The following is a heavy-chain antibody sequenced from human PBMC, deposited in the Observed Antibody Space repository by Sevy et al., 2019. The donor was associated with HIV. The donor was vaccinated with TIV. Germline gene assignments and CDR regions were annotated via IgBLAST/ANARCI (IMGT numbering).Heavy chain of an antibody. D-gene: IGHD2-2*01. CDR3: ARVGEGCSSTSCYARYYYYYYYMDV. Sequence: GGSLRLSCAASGFTFSSYSMNWVRQAPGKGLEWVSSISSSSSYIYYADSVKGRFTISRDNAKNSLYLQMNSLRAEDTAVYYCARVGEGCSSTSCYARYYYYYYYMDVWGKGTTVSVSS. CDR1: GFTFSSYS. J-gene: IGHJ6*03. V-gene: IGHV3-21*01. CDR2: ISSSSSYI.